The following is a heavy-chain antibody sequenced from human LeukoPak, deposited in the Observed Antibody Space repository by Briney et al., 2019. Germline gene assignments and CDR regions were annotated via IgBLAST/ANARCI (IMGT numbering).Heavy chain of an antibody. J-gene: IGHJ1*01. D-gene: IGHD3-10*01. Sequence: PSETLSLTCVVSGGSISSSNWWSWVRQPPGKGLQWIGEIYHSGSTNYNPSLRSRLTIPLDTSKNQFSLRLRSVTVADTAVYYCAGVYGSRTDDWGQGALVIVSS. CDR1: GGSISSSNW. CDR2: IYHSGST. V-gene: IGHV4-4*02. CDR3: AGVYGSRTDD.